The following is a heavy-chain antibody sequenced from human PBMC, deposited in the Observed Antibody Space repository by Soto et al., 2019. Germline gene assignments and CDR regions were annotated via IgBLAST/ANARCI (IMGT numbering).Heavy chain of an antibody. D-gene: IGHD4-17*01. Sequence: QVQLVESGGGLVKPGGSLRLSCAASGFTFSDYYMSWIRQAPGKGLEWVSYISSSSSYTNYADSVKGRFTISRDNAKNSLYLQMNSLRAEDTAVYYCARVGYGDYSYYYFDYWGQGTLVTVSS. CDR2: ISSSSSYT. CDR3: ARVGYGDYSYYYFDY. V-gene: IGHV3-11*05. CDR1: GFTFSDYY. J-gene: IGHJ4*02.